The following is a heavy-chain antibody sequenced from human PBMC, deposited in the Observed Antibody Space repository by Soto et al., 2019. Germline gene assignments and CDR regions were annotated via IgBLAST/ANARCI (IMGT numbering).Heavy chain of an antibody. CDR1: GGSISSSNW. CDR3: ARDPHLYEAAAAVDV. J-gene: IGHJ6*02. CDR2: IYHSGST. Sequence: SETLSLTCAVSGGSISSSNWWSWVRQPPGKGLEWIGEIYHSGSTNYNPSLKSRVTISVDKSKNQFSLKLSSVTAADTAVYYCARDPHLYEAAAAVDVWGQGTTVTVSS. V-gene: IGHV4-4*02. D-gene: IGHD6-13*01.